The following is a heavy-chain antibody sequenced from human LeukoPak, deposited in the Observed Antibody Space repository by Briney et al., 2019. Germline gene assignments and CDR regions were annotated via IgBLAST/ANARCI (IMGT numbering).Heavy chain of an antibody. CDR2: IHYGGRT. J-gene: IGHJ4*02. V-gene: IGHV4-59*08. Sequence: SERLSLTCTVFGGSISSYYWSWIRQPPGKGLEWIGYIHYGGRTNYNPSLKSRITISRDTSKNQFSLKLSSVTAADTGVYYCARHIAENYFDFWGQGTLVTVSS. D-gene: IGHD3-16*02. CDR1: GGSISSYY. CDR3: ARHIAENYFDF.